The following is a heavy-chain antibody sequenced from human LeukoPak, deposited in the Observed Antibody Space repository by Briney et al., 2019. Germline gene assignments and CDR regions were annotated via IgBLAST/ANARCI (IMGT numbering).Heavy chain of an antibody. Sequence: KSGGSLRLSCAASGFTFTDFYMSWIRQAPGKGLEWVSYITNSGTTIYYADSVKGRFTISRDNSKNTLYLQMSSLRSEDTAVYYCATASVRNDGYYFDYWGQGTLVTVSS. CDR1: GFTFTDFY. J-gene: IGHJ4*02. V-gene: IGHV3-11*01. CDR3: ATASVRNDGYYFDY. D-gene: IGHD1-1*01. CDR2: ITNSGTTI.